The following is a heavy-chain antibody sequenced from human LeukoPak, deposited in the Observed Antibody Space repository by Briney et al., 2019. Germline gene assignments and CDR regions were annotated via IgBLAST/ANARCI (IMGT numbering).Heavy chain of an antibody. V-gene: IGHV5-51*01. Sequence: GESLKISCKGSGYIFTSHWIGWVRHMPEKGLEWMGIIYPSDSDTRYSPSFQDQVTISADKSNNTAYLQWSSLKASDTAMYYCVRLVAGRGQFDYWGQGTLVTVSS. CDR2: IYPSDSDT. D-gene: IGHD6-19*01. CDR1: GYIFTSHW. J-gene: IGHJ4*02. CDR3: VRLVAGRGQFDY.